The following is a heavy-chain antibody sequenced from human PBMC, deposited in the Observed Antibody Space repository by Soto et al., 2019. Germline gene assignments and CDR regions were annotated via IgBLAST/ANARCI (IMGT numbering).Heavy chain of an antibody. Sequence: PGGSLRLPCAASVFTFSSYAMRWVLQAPGKGREWVPASSGSGGSTYYADSEKGRFTISRGYSKSTLYLQMNSLSAEDTAVCYCAKCRYGYYYGMDVWGQGTTVTVSS. CDR2: SSGSGGST. D-gene: IGHD3-9*01. J-gene: IGHJ6*01. CDR1: VFTFSSYA. V-gene: IGHV3-23*01. CDR3: AKCRYGYYYGMDV.